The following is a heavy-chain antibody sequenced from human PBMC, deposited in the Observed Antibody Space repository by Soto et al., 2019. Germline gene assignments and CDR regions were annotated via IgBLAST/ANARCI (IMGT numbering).Heavy chain of an antibody. CDR3: ATVFDY. Sequence: EVQLVESGGALVQPGGSLRLSCAASGFTISSNWMHWVRQAPGKGLVWVSRIDDEGSGTSYADSVKGRFTISRDVAKNTVYLQMNSLRVEDTAVDYCATVFDYWGQGTPVTVSS. V-gene: IGHV3-74*01. CDR2: IDDEGSGT. J-gene: IGHJ4*02. CDR1: GFTISSNW.